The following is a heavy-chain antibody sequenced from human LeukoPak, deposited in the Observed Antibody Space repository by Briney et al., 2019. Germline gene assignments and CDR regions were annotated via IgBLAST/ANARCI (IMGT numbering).Heavy chain of an antibody. V-gene: IGHV4-61*02. J-gene: IGHJ5*02. CDR2: IYTSGST. CDR3: ARERQLEPKLWFDP. D-gene: IGHD6-6*01. Sequence: PSETLSLTCTVSGGSISSGSYYWSWIRQPAGKGLEWIGRIYTSGSTNYNPSLKSRVTISVDTSKNQFSLKLSSVTAADTAVYYCARERQLEPKLWFDPWGQGTLVTVSS. CDR1: GGSISSGSYY.